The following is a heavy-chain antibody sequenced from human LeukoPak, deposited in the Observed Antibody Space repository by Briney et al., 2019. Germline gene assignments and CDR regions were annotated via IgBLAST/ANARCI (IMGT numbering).Heavy chain of an antibody. Sequence: GGSLRLSCAASGVIFSNHGMHWVRHAPGKGLGWESFIHYDGREQYYADSAKGRFTISRDNSKNTLYLQMNSLRAEDTAVYNCANCLAEVRGVTHPDYWGQGTLVTVSS. D-gene: IGHD3-10*01. J-gene: IGHJ4*02. CDR2: IHYDGREQ. V-gene: IGHV3-30*02. CDR3: ANCLAEVRGVTHPDY. CDR1: GVIFSNHG.